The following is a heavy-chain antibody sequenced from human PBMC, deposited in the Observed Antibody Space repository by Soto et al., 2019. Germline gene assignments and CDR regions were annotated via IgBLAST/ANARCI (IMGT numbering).Heavy chain of an antibody. Sequence: ASVKLSCKASGGSFCSYAISWVRKATGQGLEWMGWMNPNSGNTGYAQKFQGRVTMTRNTSISTAYMELSSLRSEDTAVYYCAIYGSGSYFRYYYYYRDVWGKGTTVTVSS. V-gene: IGHV1-8*02. CDR2: MNPNSGNT. CDR1: GGSFCSYA. D-gene: IGHD3-10*01. J-gene: IGHJ6*03. CDR3: AIYGSGSYFRYYYYYRDV.